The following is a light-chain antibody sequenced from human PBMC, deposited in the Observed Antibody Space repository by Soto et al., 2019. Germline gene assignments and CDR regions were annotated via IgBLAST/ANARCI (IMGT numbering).Light chain of an antibody. V-gene: IGLV2-14*02. Sequence: QSVLTQPASVSGSPGQSITISCTGTSSDVGSYNLVSWYQQHPGKAPKVMIYDVSNRPSGVSNRFSGSKSGNTASLIISGLQAEDEADYYCSSYTSSSTPYVFGTGTKVTVL. CDR2: DVS. J-gene: IGLJ1*01. CDR1: SSDVGSYNL. CDR3: SSYTSSSTPYV.